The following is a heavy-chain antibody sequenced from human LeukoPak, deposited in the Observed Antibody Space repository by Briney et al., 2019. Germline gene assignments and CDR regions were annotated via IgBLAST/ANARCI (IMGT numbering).Heavy chain of an antibody. Sequence: SQTLSLTCAISGDSVSSNSAAWNWIRQSPSRGLEWLGRTYYRSMWFNDYAVYVKSRITINPDTSGNQFSLHLNSVTPEDTAVYYCARSISSVSFRLDYWGQGNLVTVSS. D-gene: IGHD3-3*02. V-gene: IGHV6-1*01. J-gene: IGHJ4*02. CDR1: GDSVSSNSAA. CDR2: TYYRSMWFN. CDR3: ARSISSVSFRLDY.